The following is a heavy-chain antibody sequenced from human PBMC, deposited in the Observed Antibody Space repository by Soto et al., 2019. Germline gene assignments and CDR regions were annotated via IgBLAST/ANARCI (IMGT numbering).Heavy chain of an antibody. CDR2: IYYSGST. V-gene: IGHV4-30-4*08. CDR3: ERAYITCCVVRSCAGWFDR. Sequence: PSETLSLTCTVSCGSIINNHYYWNFIRQPPGRDLEWIGYIYYSGSTYYHPSLESRLTISIDTSKNQFSLKLSSVTAADTAVYYGERAYITCCVVRSCAGWFDRWGHGSMVT. D-gene: IGHD3-10*02. CDR1: CGSIINNHYY. J-gene: IGHJ5*02.